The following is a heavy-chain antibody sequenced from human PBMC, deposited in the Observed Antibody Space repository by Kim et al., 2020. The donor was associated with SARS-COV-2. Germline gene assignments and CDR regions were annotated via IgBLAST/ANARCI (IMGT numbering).Heavy chain of an antibody. D-gene: IGHD4-17*01. CDR2: IKQDGSEK. J-gene: IGHJ6*02. CDR3: ASLPRTRDYGGNSRNYYYYGMDV. V-gene: IGHV3-7*03. Sequence: GGSLRLSCAASGFTFSSYWMSWVRQAPGKGLEWVANIKQDGSEKYYVDSVKGRFTISRDNAKNSLYLQMNSLRAEDTAVYYCASLPRTRDYGGNSRNYYYYGMDVWGQGTTVTVSS. CDR1: GFTFSSYW.